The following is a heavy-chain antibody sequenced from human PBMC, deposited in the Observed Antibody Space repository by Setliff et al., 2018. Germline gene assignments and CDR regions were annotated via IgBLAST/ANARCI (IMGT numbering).Heavy chain of an antibody. CDR3: ARPLRYGDYYYYYGMDV. D-gene: IGHD3-10*01. CDR2: IIPIFGTA. V-gene: IGHV1-69*05. CDR1: GGTFSSYA. J-gene: IGHJ6*02. Sequence: SVKVSCKASGGTFSSYAISWVRQAPGQGLEWMGGIIPIFGTANYAQKFQGRVTITTDESTSTASMELSSLRSEDTAVYYCARPLRYGDYYYYYGMDVWGQGTTVTVSS.